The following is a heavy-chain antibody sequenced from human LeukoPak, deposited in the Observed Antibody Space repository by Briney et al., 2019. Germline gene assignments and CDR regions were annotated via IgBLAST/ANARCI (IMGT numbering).Heavy chain of an antibody. J-gene: IGHJ6*02. V-gene: IGHV3-23*01. CDR2: ISGSGGST. D-gene: IGHD3-22*01. Sequence: GGSLRLSCAASGFTFSSYAMSWVRQAPGKGLEWVSAISGSGGSTYYADSVKGRFTISRDNAKNSLYLQMNSLRAEDTAVYYCARDSAYDSSGYYPRMDVWGQGTTVTVSS. CDR3: ARDSAYDSSGYYPRMDV. CDR1: GFTFSSYA.